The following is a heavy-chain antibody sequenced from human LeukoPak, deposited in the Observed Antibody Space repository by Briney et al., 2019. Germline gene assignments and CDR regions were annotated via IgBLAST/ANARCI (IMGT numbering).Heavy chain of an antibody. Sequence: PGGSLRLSCAASEFSVGSNYMTWVRQAPGKGLEWVSYISSSSSIIYYADSVKGRFTISRDNAKNSLYLQMNSLRAEDTAVYYCARGWIVGAPSYYYYMDVWGKGTTVTVSS. D-gene: IGHD1-26*01. CDR3: ARGWIVGAPSYYYYMDV. CDR2: ISSSSSII. J-gene: IGHJ6*03. CDR1: EFSVGSNY. V-gene: IGHV3-48*04.